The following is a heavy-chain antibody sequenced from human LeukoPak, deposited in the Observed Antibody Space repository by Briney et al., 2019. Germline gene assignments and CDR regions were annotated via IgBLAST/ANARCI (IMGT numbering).Heavy chain of an antibody. CDR1: GFTVSSYG. J-gene: IGHJ4*02. V-gene: IGHV3-30*02. CDR3: AKERTRRSGDPSDY. CDR2: IRYDGSNK. Sequence: PGGSLRLSCAASGFTVSSYGMHWVRQAPGKGLEWVAFIRYDGSNKYYADSVKGRFTTSRDNSKNTLYLQMNSLRAEDTAVYYCAKERTRRSGDPSDYWGQGTLVTVSS. D-gene: IGHD4-17*01.